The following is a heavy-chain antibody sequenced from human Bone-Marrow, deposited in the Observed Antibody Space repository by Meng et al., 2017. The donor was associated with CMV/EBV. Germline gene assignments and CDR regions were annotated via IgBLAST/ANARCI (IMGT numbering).Heavy chain of an antibody. V-gene: IGHV1-69*05. Sequence: SVKVSCKASGGTFSSYAISWVRQAPGQGLEWMGGIIPIFGTANYAQKFQGRVTMTRDTSTSTVYMELSSLRSEDTAVYYCARGPAAGYYFDYWGQGTLVTVSS. CDR2: IIPIFGTA. CDR3: ARGPAAGYYFDY. CDR1: GGTFSSYA. D-gene: IGHD6-13*01. J-gene: IGHJ4*02.